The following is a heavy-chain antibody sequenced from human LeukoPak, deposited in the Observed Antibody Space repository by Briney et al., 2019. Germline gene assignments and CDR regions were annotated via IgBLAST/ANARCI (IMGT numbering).Heavy chain of an antibody. CDR1: GFTFSSYA. CDR3: AKDPLNYYDSSGYYPGEAFDI. Sequence: GGSLRLSCAASGFTFSSYAMSWVRQAPGKGLDWVSAISGSGGSTYYADSVKGRFTISRDNSKNTLYLQMNSLRAEDTAVYYCAKDPLNYYDSSGYYPGEAFDIWGQGTMVTVSS. V-gene: IGHV3-23*01. D-gene: IGHD3-22*01. CDR2: ISGSGGST. J-gene: IGHJ3*02.